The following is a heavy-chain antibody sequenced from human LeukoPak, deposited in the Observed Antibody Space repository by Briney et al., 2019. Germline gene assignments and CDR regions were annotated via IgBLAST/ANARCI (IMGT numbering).Heavy chain of an antibody. CDR3: ASLMTTATYYYYYYMDV. V-gene: IGHV3-48*01. CDR1: GFTFSSYS. Sequence: PGGSLRLSCAASGFTFSSYSMNWVRQAPGKGLEWVSYISSSSSTIYYADSVKGRFTISRDNAKSSLYLQMNSLRAEDTAVYYCASLMTTATYYYYYYMDVWGKGTTVTVSS. D-gene: IGHD4-11*01. CDR2: ISSSSSTI. J-gene: IGHJ6*03.